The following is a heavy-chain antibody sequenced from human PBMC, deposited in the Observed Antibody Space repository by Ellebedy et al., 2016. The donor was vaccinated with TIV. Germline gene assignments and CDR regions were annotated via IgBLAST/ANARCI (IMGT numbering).Heavy chain of an antibody. CDR1: GGSFSGYY. J-gene: IGHJ5*02. Sequence: MPSETLSLTCAVYGGSFSGYYWSWIRQPPGKGLEWIGEINHSGSTNYNPSLKSRVTISVDTSKNQFSLKLSSVTAADTAVYYCARGRAYCSGGSCYPPVWSWFDPWGQGTLVTVSS. D-gene: IGHD2-15*01. CDR3: ARGRAYCSGGSCYPPVWSWFDP. V-gene: IGHV4-34*01. CDR2: INHSGST.